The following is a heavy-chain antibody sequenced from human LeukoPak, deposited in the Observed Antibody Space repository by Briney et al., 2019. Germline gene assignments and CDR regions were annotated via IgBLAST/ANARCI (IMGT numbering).Heavy chain of an antibody. J-gene: IGHJ4*02. V-gene: IGHV4-31*03. CDR2: IYYSGST. CDR3: AREGIAAM. D-gene: IGHD6-13*01. CDR1: RGSISSGGNY. Sequence: SETLSLTCTVSRGSISSGGNYWSRIRQHPGTGLEWIGYIYYSGSTYYNPSLKSRVTISVDTSKNQFSLKLSSVTAADTAAYYCAREGIAAMWGQGTLVTVSS.